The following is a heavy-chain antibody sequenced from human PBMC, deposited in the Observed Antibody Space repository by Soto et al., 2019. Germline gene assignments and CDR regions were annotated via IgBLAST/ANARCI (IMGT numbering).Heavy chain of an antibody. D-gene: IGHD3-10*01. V-gene: IGHV4-30-4*01. Sequence: PSETLSLTCTVSGGSISSGDYYWSWIRQPPGKGLEWIGYIYYSGSTYYNPSLKSRVTISVDTSKNQFSLKLSSVTAADTAVYYCARDYITMVRGVSYGMDVWGQGTTVTVSS. CDR2: IYYSGST. J-gene: IGHJ6*02. CDR1: GGSISSGDYY. CDR3: ARDYITMVRGVSYGMDV.